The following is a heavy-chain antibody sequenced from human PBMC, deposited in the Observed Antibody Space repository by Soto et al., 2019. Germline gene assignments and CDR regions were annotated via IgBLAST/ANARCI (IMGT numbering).Heavy chain of an antibody. J-gene: IGHJ4*02. CDR2: IKPDGSVK. CDR1: GFIFNSYW. CDR3: ARDPVRGDDYNFDY. V-gene: IGHV3-7*01. Sequence: GGSLSLSCAASGFIFNSYWMTWVRQAPGKGLEWVANIKPDGSVKNYVDSVKGRFTISRDNAENSLYLQMNSLRAEDTAVYYCARDPVRGDDYNFDYWGQGTLVTVSS. D-gene: IGHD3-10*01.